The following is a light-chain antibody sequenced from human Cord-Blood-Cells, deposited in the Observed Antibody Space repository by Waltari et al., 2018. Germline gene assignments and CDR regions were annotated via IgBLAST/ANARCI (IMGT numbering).Light chain of an antibody. CDR1: SSDVGSYNL. Sequence: QSALPQPASLSGSPGQSLTLSCTGTSSDVGSYNLVSWYQQHPGKAPKLMIYEGSKRPSGVSNRFSGSKSGNTASLTISGLQAEDEADYYCCSYAGSSTYVFGTGTKVTVL. CDR3: CSYAGSSTYV. CDR2: EGS. V-gene: IGLV2-23*01. J-gene: IGLJ1*01.